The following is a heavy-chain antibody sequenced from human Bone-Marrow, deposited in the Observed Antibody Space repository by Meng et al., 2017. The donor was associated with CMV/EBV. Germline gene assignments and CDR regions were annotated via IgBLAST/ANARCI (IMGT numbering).Heavy chain of an antibody. Sequence: GESLKISCAASGFTFSSYWMSWVRQAPGKGLEWVANIKQDGSEKHYVDSVKGRFTISRDNAKNSLYLQMNSLRAEDTAVYYCASNSGRLSRFDPWGQGNLVTVSS. CDR1: GFTFSSYW. CDR2: IKQDGSEK. J-gene: IGHJ5*02. CDR3: ASNSGRLSRFDP. V-gene: IGHV3-7*01. D-gene: IGHD6-19*01.